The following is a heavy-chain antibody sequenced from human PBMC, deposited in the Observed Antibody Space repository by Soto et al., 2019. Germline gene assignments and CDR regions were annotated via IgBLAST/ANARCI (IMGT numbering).Heavy chain of an antibody. CDR1: GFTFSSYG. D-gene: IGHD3-10*01. V-gene: IGHV3-30*18. Sequence: GGSLRLSCAASGFTFSSYGMHWVRQAPGKGLEWVAVISYDGSNKYYADSVKGRFTISRDNSKNTLHLQMNSLRAEDTAVYYCAKSEWFGELFSYFDYWGQGTLVTVSS. CDR2: ISYDGSNK. J-gene: IGHJ4*02. CDR3: AKSEWFGELFSYFDY.